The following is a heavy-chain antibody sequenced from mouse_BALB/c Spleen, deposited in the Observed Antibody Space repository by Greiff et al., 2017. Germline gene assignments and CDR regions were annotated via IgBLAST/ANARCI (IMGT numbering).Heavy chain of an antibody. D-gene: IGHD1-1*01. CDR3: ARVYGSSYAMDY. CDR1: GYSITSGYY. V-gene: IGHV3-6*02. Sequence: EVHLVESGPGLVKPSQSLSLTCSVTGYSITSGYYWNWIRQFPGNKLEWMGYISYDGSNNYNPSLKNRISITRDTSKNQFFLKLNSVTTEDTATYYCARVYGSSYAMDYWGQGTSVTVSS. J-gene: IGHJ4*01. CDR2: ISYDGSN.